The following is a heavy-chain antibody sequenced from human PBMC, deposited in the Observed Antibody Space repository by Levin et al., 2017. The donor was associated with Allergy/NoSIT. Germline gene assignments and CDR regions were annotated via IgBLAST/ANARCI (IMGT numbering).Heavy chain of an antibody. D-gene: IGHD1-1*01. CDR3: ARRGTRDYYYYMDV. J-gene: IGHJ6*03. V-gene: IGHV5-51*01. CDR1: GYSFTSYW. CDR2: IYPGDSDT. Sequence: HGESLKISCQGSGYSFTSYWIGWVRQMPGKGLEWMGIIYPGDSDTRYSASFQGQVTISADKSISTAYLQWSSLKASATAIYYCARRGTRDYYYYMDVWGKGTTVTVSS.